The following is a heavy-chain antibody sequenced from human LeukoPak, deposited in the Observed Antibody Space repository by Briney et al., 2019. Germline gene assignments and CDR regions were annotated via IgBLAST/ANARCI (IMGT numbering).Heavy chain of an antibody. D-gene: IGHD3-16*01. CDR3: ATVPGTMITTFGGDLDYTDV. Sequence: SETLSLTCAVYGGSFSGYYWSWIRQPPGKGLEWIGEINHSGSTNYNPSLKSRVTISVDTSKNQFSLKLSSVTAADTAVYYCATVPGTMITTFGGDLDYTDVWGKGTTVTVSS. CDR2: INHSGST. J-gene: IGHJ6*03. V-gene: IGHV4-34*01. CDR1: GGSFSGYY.